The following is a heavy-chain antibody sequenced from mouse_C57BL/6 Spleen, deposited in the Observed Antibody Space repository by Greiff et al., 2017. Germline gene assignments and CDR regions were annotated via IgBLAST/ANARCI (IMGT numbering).Heavy chain of an antibody. Sequence: VQLQQSGPELVKPGASVKISCKASGYTFTDYYMNWVKQSHGKSLEWIGDINPNNGGTSYNQKFKGKATLTVDKSSSTAYMELRSLTSEDSAVYYYARKAIIGYFDVWGTGTTVTVSS. CDR2: INPNNGGT. J-gene: IGHJ1*03. D-gene: IGHD1-2*01. CDR1: GYTFTDYY. V-gene: IGHV1-26*01. CDR3: ARKAIIGYFDV.